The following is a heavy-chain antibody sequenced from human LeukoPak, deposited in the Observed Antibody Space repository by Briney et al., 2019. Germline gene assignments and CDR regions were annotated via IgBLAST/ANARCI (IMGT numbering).Heavy chain of an antibody. CDR3: ARHLDPDCLDY. CDR2: INRDGSST. CDR1: GFTFSSYW. Sequence: PGGSLRLSCAASGFTFSSYWMHWVRHAPGKGLVWVSRINRDGSSTSYADSVKGRFTISRDNAKNTLYLQMNSLRAEDTAVYYCARHLDPDCLDYWGQGTLVTVSS. J-gene: IGHJ4*02. D-gene: IGHD2-21*02. V-gene: IGHV3-74*01.